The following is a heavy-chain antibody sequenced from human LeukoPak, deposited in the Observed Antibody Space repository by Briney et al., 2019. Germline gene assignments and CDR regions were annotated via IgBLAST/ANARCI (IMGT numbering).Heavy chain of an antibody. CDR3: ARHEYDRLGFNI. Sequence: SETLSLTCTVSGGSMGSYYWSWIRQAAGKGLEWIGRVYSSGNTNYNPSLKSRVIMSVDTSENQFLLKLSSVTAAHTAVYYCARHEYDRLGFNIWAQGTTVTVSS. CDR1: GGSMGSYY. D-gene: IGHD3-22*01. V-gene: IGHV4-4*07. J-gene: IGHJ3*02. CDR2: VYSSGNT.